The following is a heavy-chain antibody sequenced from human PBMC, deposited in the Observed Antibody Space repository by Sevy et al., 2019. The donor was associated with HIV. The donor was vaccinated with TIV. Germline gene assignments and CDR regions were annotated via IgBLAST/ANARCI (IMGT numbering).Heavy chain of an antibody. CDR1: GFTFSSYW. CDR2: INSDGSST. J-gene: IGHJ4*02. V-gene: IGHV3-74*01. D-gene: IGHD2-15*01. Sequence: GGSLRLSCAASGFTFSSYWMHWVRQAPGKGLVWVSRINSDGSSTSYADSVKGRFTISRDNAKNTLYRQMNSLRAEDTAVYYCARDLAPTGGGSCLDYWGQGTLVTVSS. CDR3: ARDLAPTGGGSCLDY.